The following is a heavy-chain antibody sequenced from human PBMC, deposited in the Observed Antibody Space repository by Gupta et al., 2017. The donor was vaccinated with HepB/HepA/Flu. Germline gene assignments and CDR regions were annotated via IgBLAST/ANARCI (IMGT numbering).Heavy chain of an antibody. J-gene: IGHJ1*01. Sequence: QVQLVQSGAEVKKPGSSVKVSCKASGGTFSSYALSWVRPAPGQGLEWMGGIIPIFGTANYAQKFQGRVTITADESTSTAYMELSSLRSEDTAVYYCARGQGCSSTSCYTSLYFQHWGQGTLVTVSS. V-gene: IGHV1-69*01. CDR1: GGTFSSYA. D-gene: IGHD2-2*02. CDR3: ARGQGCSSTSCYTSLYFQH. CDR2: IIPIFGTA.